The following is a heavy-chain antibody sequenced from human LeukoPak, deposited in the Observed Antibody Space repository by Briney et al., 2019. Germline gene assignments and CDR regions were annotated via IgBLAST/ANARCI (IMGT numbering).Heavy chain of an antibody. V-gene: IGHV1-69*13. J-gene: IGHJ6*01. Sequence: SVKVSCKASGGTFSSYAISWVRQAPGQGLEWMGGIIPIFGTANYAQKFQGRVTITADESTSTAYMQLSSLRSEDTAVYYCATRTSWSYDYYYYYGRDVWGQGTTVTVST. CDR3: ATRTSWSYDYYYYYGRDV. D-gene: IGHD2-2*01. CDR2: IIPIFGTA. CDR1: GGTFSSYA.